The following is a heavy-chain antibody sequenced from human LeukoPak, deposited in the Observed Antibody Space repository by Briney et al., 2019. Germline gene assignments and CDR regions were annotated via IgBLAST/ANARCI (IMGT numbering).Heavy chain of an antibody. J-gene: IGHJ4*02. V-gene: IGHV1-69*04. D-gene: IGHD4-17*01. CDR2: IIPILGIA. Sequence: SVKVSCKASGYTFTSYGISWVRQAPGQGLEWMGRIIPILGIANYAQKFQGRVTITADKSTSTAYMELSSLRSEDTAVYYCARDGGHDYGDYPDYWGQGTLVTVSS. CDR3: ARDGGHDYGDYPDY. CDR1: GYTFTSYG.